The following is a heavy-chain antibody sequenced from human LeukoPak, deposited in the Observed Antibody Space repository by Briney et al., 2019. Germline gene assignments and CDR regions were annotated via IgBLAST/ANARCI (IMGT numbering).Heavy chain of an antibody. CDR2: ISGSGGST. CDR1: GFTFSSYA. V-gene: IGHV3-23*01. CDR3: AKGASYYYDSSGQVGAFDI. J-gene: IGHJ3*02. Sequence: GGSLRLSCAASGFTFSSYAMSWVRQAPGKGLEWVSAISGSGGSTYYADSVKGRFTISRDNSKNTLYLQMNSLRAEDTAVYYCAKGASYYYDSSGQVGAFDIWGQGTMVTVSS. D-gene: IGHD3-22*01.